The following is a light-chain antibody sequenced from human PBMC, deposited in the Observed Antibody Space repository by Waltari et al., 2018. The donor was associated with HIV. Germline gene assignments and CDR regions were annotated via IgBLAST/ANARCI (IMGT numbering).Light chain of an antibody. CDR1: RTVLYNRNY. CDR2: WAS. CDR3: QQYYTLHST. J-gene: IGKJ4*01. Sequence: DIVMTQSPDSLAVSLGARATVTCTSSRTVLYNRNYLAWYQQKPGQAPKVLIYWASTRAFWVPDRFSGSGSGTDFSLTISRVQADDVAIYYCQQYYTLHSTFGGGTKIEI. V-gene: IGKV4-1*01.